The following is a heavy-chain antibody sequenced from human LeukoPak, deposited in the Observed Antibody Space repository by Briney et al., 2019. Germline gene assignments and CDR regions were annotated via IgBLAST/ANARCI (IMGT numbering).Heavy chain of an antibody. D-gene: IGHD6-13*01. CDR2: INWNGGST. Sequence: PGGSLRLSCAASGFTFDDYGMSWVRQAPGKGLEWVSGINWNGGSTGYADSVKGRFTISRDNSKNTLYLQMNSLRAEDTAVYYCAKDVWSSSWIYNWFDPWGQGTLVTVSS. CDR1: GFTFDDYG. V-gene: IGHV3-20*04. CDR3: AKDVWSSSWIYNWFDP. J-gene: IGHJ5*02.